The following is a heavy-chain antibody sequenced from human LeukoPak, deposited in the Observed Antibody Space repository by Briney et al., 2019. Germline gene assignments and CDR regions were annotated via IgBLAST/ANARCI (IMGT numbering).Heavy chain of an antibody. CDR3: TTLDFSNGLFDP. CDR2: IKSKSDGGTT. CDR1: GLTFSSYW. D-gene: IGHD4-11*01. J-gene: IGHJ5*02. V-gene: IGHV3-15*01. Sequence: GGSLRLSCVASGLTFSSYWMNWVRQAPGKGLEWVGRIKSKSDGGTTDYAAPVKGRFAISRDDSKSTLYLQMNSLKTEDTAVYYCTTLDFSNGLFDPWGQGALVTVSS.